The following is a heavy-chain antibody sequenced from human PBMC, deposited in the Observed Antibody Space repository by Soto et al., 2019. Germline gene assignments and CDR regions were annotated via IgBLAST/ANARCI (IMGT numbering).Heavy chain of an antibody. V-gene: IGHV1-18*01. J-gene: IGHJ5*02. CDR1: GYTFTSYG. CDR3: ERDFYSHYGDSTMTFNWFDP. CDR2: ISAYNGNT. Sequence: ASVKVSCKASGYTFTSYGISWVRQAPGQGLEWMGWISAYNGNTNYAQKLQGRVTMTTDTSTSTAYMELRSLRSDDTAVYYCERDFYSHYGDSTMTFNWFDPWGQGTLVTVS. D-gene: IGHD4-17*01.